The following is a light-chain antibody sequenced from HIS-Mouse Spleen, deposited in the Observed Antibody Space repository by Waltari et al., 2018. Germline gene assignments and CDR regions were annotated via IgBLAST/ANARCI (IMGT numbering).Light chain of an antibody. V-gene: IGLV3-10*01. Sequence: SYELTQPPSVSVSPGQTARITCSGAALPKKYTYWYQQKSGQAPVLGIYEDSQRPSGIPERFSGSSSGTMATLTISGAQVEDEADYYCYSTDSSGNHRVFGGGTKLTVL. J-gene: IGLJ2*01. CDR1: ALPKKY. CDR3: YSTDSSGNHRV. CDR2: EDS.